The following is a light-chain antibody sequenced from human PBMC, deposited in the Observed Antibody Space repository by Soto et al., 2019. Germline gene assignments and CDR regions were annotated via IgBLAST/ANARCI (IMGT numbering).Light chain of an antibody. V-gene: IGKV3-15*01. Sequence: EMVMTQSPANLSVSPGERATLSCRASQSVSSNLAWYQQKPGQAPRLLIYGASTRATGVPARFSGSGSGTEFTLTISSLQSEDFAVYHCQHYNSWPRAFGKGTKVESK. CDR1: QSVSSN. CDR2: GAS. CDR3: QHYNSWPRA. J-gene: IGKJ1*01.